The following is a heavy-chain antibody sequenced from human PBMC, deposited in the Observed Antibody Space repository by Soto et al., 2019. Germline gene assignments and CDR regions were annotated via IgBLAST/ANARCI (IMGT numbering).Heavy chain of an antibody. CDR2: ISGSGEST. V-gene: IGHV3-23*01. D-gene: IGHD3-16*01. Sequence: EVQLLESGGGLVQPGGSLRLSCAASVTSRFTYDTYSMGWVRQAPGKGLEWVSAISGSGESTYYADSVKGRFTVSRDNSTHTLSLQMNSLRAEDTAFYYCTLYDYIWASYTSLDYWGQGTLVTVSS. CDR1: VTSRFTYDTYS. J-gene: IGHJ4*02. CDR3: TLYDYIWASYTSLDY.